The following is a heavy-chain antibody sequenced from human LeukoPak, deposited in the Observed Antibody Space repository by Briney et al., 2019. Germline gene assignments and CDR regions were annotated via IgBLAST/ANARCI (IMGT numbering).Heavy chain of an antibody. CDR3: AELSITMIGGV. CDR2: ISSSGSTI. CDR1: GFTFNSYS. V-gene: IGHV3-48*04. D-gene: IGHD3-10*02. J-gene: IGHJ6*04. Sequence: GGSLRLSCAASGFTFNSYSMNWVRQAPGKGLEWVSYISSSGSTIYYADSVKGRFTISRDNAKNSLYLQMNSLRAEDTAVYYCAELSITMIGGVWGKGTTVTISS.